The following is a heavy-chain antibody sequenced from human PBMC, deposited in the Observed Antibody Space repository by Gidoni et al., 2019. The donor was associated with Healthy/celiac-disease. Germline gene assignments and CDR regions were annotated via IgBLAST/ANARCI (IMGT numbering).Heavy chain of an antibody. Sequence: EVQMLEYGGGLVQPWGSLRLASACSAFTFSRHASSWVGQGPGKGLSCVSAICVSGGSPYYADSVKGRFTISRDNSKNTLYLQMNSLRAEDTAVYYCAKDRVGPGIAAAGHPGKYGMDVWGQGTTVTVSS. CDR2: ICVSGGSP. J-gene: IGHJ6*02. V-gene: IGHV3-23*01. CDR1: AFTFSRHA. D-gene: IGHD6-13*01. CDR3: AKDRVGPGIAAAGHPGKYGMDV.